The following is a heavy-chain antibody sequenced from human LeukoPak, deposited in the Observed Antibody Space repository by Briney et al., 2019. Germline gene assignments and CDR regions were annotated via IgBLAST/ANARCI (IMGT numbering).Heavy chain of an antibody. CDR3: ATIVGARGD. Sequence: SGGSLRLSCAASGFMLSSCAMIWVRQAPGKGLEWVSAIGADGVTYYADSVKGRFTISRDNSKNTLYLQMNSLRAEDTAVYYCATIVGARGDWGQGTLVTVSS. V-gene: IGHV3-23*01. CDR1: GFMLSSCA. J-gene: IGHJ4*02. CDR2: IGADGVT. D-gene: IGHD1-26*01.